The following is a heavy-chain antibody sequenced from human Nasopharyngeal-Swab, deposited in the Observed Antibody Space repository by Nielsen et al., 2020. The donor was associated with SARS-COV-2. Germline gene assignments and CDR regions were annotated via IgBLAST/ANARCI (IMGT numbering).Heavy chain of an antibody. J-gene: IGHJ3*02. CDR2: IYTSGST. Sequence: SETLSLTCTVSGGSISSGSYYWSWIRQPAGKGLEWIGRIYTSGSTNYNPSLKSRVTISVDTSKNQFSLKLSSVTAADTAVYYCARESDYYDSSGSLGDAFDIWGQGTMVTVSS. CDR1: GGSISSGSYY. CDR3: ARESDYYDSSGSLGDAFDI. D-gene: IGHD3-22*01. V-gene: IGHV4-61*02.